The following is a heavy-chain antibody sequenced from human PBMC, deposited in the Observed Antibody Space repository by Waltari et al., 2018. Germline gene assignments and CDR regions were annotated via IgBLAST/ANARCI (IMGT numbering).Heavy chain of an antibody. V-gene: IGHV3-48*03. CDR3: ARLPHDSQPGP. CDR1: GFTFVDNG. CDR2: IGGSGSAK. D-gene: IGHD1-1*01. J-gene: IGHJ5*02. Sequence: EVQLVESGGGVVEPGGSLRRSCAASGFTFVDNGLNWVRQAPGKGLEWVLFIGGSGSAKYYADSVKGRFTISRDNASKSLFLQVDSLRAEDTAVYYCARLPHDSQPGPWGQGTLVTVSS.